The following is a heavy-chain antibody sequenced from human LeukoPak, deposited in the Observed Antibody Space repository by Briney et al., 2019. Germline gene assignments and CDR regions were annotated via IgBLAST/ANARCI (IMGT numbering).Heavy chain of an antibody. CDR1: GFTFDDYA. Sequence: PGGSLRLSCAAPGFTFDDYAMHWVRLAPGKGLEWVSGISWNSGSIGYADSVKGRFTISRDNAKNSLYLQMNSLRAEDTALYYCAKDKDTMVRGVTYYFDYWGQGTLVTVSS. V-gene: IGHV3-9*01. J-gene: IGHJ4*02. CDR3: AKDKDTMVRGVTYYFDY. CDR2: ISWNSGSI. D-gene: IGHD3-10*01.